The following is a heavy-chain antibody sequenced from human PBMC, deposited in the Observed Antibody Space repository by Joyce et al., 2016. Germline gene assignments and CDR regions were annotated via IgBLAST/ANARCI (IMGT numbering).Heavy chain of an antibody. CDR2: IKEDGPEK. D-gene: IGHD3-9*01. V-gene: IGHV3-7*03. J-gene: IGHJ4*02. CDR1: GFTFSSYW. Sequence: EVQLVESGGGLVQPGGSLRLSCAASGFTFSSYWMSWVRQAPGKGLEWGANIKEDGPEKYYVDSVKGRFTISRDNAKKSLFLQMSSLRGDDTAVYYCARDTRGSTFDVLTSYPYYFDSWGQGTLLTVSS. CDR3: ARDTRGSTFDVLTSYPYYFDS.